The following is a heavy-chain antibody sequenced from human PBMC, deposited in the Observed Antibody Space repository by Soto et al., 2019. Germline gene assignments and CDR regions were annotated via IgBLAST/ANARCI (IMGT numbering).Heavy chain of an antibody. J-gene: IGHJ3*01. CDR3: ARDSQFLPAASPGCHYYALAV. D-gene: IGHD2-2*01. CDR1: GSTFSSYG. Sequence: GVSLRLSCAASGSTFSSYGMSWVRQAPGKGLEWVSIIYPAGSTYYADSVQGRFTISRDNSKNTLYLQMNSLRAEDTAVYYCARDSQFLPAASPGCHYYALAVWRQWTM. V-gene: IGHV3-53*01. CDR2: IYPAGST.